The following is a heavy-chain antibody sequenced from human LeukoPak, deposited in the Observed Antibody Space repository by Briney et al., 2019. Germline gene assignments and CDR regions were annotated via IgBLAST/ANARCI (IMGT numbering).Heavy chain of an antibody. CDR1: GYTFTSYD. D-gene: IGHD3-16*02. Sequence: ASVKVSCKASGYTFTSYDINWVRQATGQGLEWMGWMNPNSGNTGYAQKFQGRVTMTRNTSISTAYMELSSLRSEDTAVYYCARGHDYVWGSYRSGGYWGQGTLVTVSS. CDR2: MNPNSGNT. V-gene: IGHV1-8*01. CDR3: ARGHDYVWGSYRSGGY. J-gene: IGHJ4*02.